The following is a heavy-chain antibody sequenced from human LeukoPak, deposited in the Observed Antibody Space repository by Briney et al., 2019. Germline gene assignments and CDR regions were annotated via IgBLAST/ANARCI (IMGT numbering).Heavy chain of an antibody. CDR1: GGTFSSYA. V-gene: IGHV1-69*05. CDR3: ARQNTSGFDY. J-gene: IGHJ4*02. D-gene: IGHD2/OR15-2a*01. CDR2: IIPIFGTA. Sequence: SVKVSCKASGGTFSSYAISWVRQAPGQGLEWMGRIIPIFGTANYAQKFQGRVTITTDESTSTAYMELSSLRPEDTAVYYCARQNTSGFDYWGQGTLVTVSS.